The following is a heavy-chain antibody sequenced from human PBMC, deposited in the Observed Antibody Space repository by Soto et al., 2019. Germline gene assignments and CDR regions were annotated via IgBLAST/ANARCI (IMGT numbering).Heavy chain of an antibody. J-gene: IGHJ5*02. D-gene: IGHD3-10*01. CDR3: ARGPLSHMVRGVITPFWFDP. Sequence: GGSLRLSCAASGFTFSDYYMSWIRQAPGKGLEWVSYISSSGSTIYYADSVKGRFTISRDNAKNSLYLQMNSLRAEDTAVYYCARGPLSHMVRGVITPFWFDPWGQGTLVTVSS. CDR2: ISSSGSTI. V-gene: IGHV3-11*01. CDR1: GFTFSDYY.